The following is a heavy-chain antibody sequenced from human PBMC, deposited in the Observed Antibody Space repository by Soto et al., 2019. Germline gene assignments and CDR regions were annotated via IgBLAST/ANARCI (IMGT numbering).Heavy chain of an antibody. CDR3: ARAWGPYCSGGSCYPYYYYGMDV. Sequence: ASVKVSCKASGYTFTSYAMHCVRQAPGQMLEWMGWINAGNGNTKYSQKFQGRVTITRDTSASTAYMELSSLRSEDTAVYYCARAWGPYCSGGSCYPYYYYGMDVWGQGTTVTVSS. CDR1: GYTFTSYA. CDR2: INAGNGNT. V-gene: IGHV1-3*01. J-gene: IGHJ6*02. D-gene: IGHD2-15*01.